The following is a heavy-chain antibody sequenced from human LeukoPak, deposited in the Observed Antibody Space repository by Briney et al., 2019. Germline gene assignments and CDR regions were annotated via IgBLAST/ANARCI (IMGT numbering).Heavy chain of an antibody. Sequence: SETLSLTCAVYGGSFSGYYWSWLRQPPGKGLEWIGEINHSGSTNYNPSLKSRVTISVDTSKNQFSLKLSSVTAADTAVYYCARLGYYYDSSAKGAFDYWGQGTLVTVSS. CDR1: GGSFSGYY. V-gene: IGHV4-34*01. CDR3: ARLGYYYDSSAKGAFDY. D-gene: IGHD3-22*01. CDR2: INHSGST. J-gene: IGHJ4*02.